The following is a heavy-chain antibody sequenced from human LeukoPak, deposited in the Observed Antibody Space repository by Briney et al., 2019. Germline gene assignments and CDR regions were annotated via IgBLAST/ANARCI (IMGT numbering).Heavy chain of an antibody. CDR1: GYTFTSYY. V-gene: IGHV1-46*01. Sequence: APVTVSCKASGYTFTSYYMHWVRQAPGQGLEWMGIINPSGGSTSYAQKFQGRVTMTRDTSTSTVYMELSSLRSEDTAVYYCARDGYVSSGWYSMGFDPWGQGILVTVSS. CDR3: ARDGYVSSGWYSMGFDP. J-gene: IGHJ5*02. D-gene: IGHD6-19*01. CDR2: INPSGGST.